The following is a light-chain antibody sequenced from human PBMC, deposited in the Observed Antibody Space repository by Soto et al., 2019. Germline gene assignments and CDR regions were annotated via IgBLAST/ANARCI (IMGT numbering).Light chain of an antibody. CDR2: GAS. CDR3: QQYGSSPRT. V-gene: IGKV3-20*01. Sequence: EIVLTQSPGTLSLSPGERATLPCRASQSVSSNFLAWCQQKPGQAPRLLIYGASSRATGIPDRFSGSGSGTDFTLTISRLEPEDFAVYYCQQYGSSPRTFGQGTKVEIK. J-gene: IGKJ1*01. CDR1: QSVSSNF.